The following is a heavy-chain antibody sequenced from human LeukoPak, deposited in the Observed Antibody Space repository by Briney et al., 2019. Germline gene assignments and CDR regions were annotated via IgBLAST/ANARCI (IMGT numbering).Heavy chain of an antibody. V-gene: IGHV3-23*01. D-gene: IGHD2-2*01. Sequence: PGGSLRLSRAAPEFTFISYAISGVPQTPGGGGERVSHIIVSGDSTFYADSVKGRFTIPRDNSKNTLYLQMNSLRADDTAVYYCAKDRYCSSTRCYGDFDYWGQGTLVTVSS. CDR3: AKDRYCSSTRCYGDFDY. J-gene: IGHJ4*02. CDR1: EFTFISYA. CDR2: IIVSGDST.